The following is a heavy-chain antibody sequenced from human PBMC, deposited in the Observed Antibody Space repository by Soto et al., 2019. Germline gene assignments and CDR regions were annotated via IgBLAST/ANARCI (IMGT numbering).Heavy chain of an antibody. CDR1: AGSISSSSYF. J-gene: IGHJ4*02. CDR2: IDYRGST. Sequence: QLQLQESGPGLVKPSETLSLTCTVSAGSISSSSYFSGWIRQPPGKGLERIGTIDYRGSTSYNPSLKSRVTISVDTSKNQFSLTLSSVTAADTAVYYCATRLYHSRGYYYVPYWGQGTLVTVSS. CDR3: ATRLYHSRGYYYVPY. V-gene: IGHV4-39*01. D-gene: IGHD3-22*01.